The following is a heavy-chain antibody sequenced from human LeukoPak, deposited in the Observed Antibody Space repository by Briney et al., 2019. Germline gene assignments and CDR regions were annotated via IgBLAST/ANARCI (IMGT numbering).Heavy chain of an antibody. J-gene: IGHJ4*02. V-gene: IGHV4-59*08. CDR3: ARQSRGIAVAGLDY. Sequence: SETLSLTCTVSGGSISSYYWTWIRQPPGKRLEWIGYIYYNGSTNYNPSLKSRVTISVDTSKNQFSLKLNSVTAADTAVYYCARQSRGIAVAGLDYWGQGTLVTVSS. CDR1: GGSISSYY. CDR2: IYYNGST. D-gene: IGHD6-19*01.